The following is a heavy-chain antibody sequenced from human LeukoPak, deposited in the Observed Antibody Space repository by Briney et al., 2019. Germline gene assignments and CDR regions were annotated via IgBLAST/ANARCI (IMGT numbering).Heavy chain of an antibody. V-gene: IGHV3-23*01. D-gene: IGHD2-15*01. CDR3: AKDAHPVVVAVPGYFDY. CDR1: GGSFSGYY. CDR2: ISGSGGST. Sequence: ETLSLTCAVYGGSFSGYYWSWVRQAPGKGLEWVSAISGSGGSTYYADSVKGRFTISRDNSKNTLYLQMNSLRAEDTAVYYCAKDAHPVVVAVPGYFDYWGQGTLVTVSS. J-gene: IGHJ4*02.